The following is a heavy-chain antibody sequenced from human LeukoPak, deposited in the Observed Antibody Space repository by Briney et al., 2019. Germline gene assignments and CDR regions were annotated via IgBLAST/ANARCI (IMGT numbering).Heavy chain of an antibody. V-gene: IGHV4-59*01. D-gene: IGHD6-19*01. CDR3: ARNSAGWYSVN. Sequence: SETLSLTCTVSGGSISSYYWSWVRQPPGKGLEWIGYIYYSGTTNYNPSLKSLVTISVDTSKNQFSLKLSSVTAADTAVYYCARNSAGWYSVNWGQGTLVTVSS. CDR2: IYYSGTT. CDR1: GGSISSYY. J-gene: IGHJ4*02.